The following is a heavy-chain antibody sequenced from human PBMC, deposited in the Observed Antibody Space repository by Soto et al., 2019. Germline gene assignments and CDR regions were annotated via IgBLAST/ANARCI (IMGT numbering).Heavy chain of an antibody. J-gene: IGHJ1*01. D-gene: IGHD3-16*01. Sequence: GGSLRLSCAASGFMFSAYTMIWVRQAPGKGLEWLSSISDDSSYIDYADSLRGRFTVSRDNARNSLYLQIDSLGVEDTAVYYCATPYYFNHWGPGTLVTVS. CDR3: ATPYYFNH. CDR2: ISDDSSYI. V-gene: IGHV3-21*06. CDR1: GFMFSAYT.